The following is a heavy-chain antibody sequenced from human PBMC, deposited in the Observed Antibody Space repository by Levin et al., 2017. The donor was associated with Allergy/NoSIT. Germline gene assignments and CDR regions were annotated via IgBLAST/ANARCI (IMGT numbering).Heavy chain of an antibody. Sequence: KISCKASGGTFSSYTISWVRQAPGQGLEWMGRIIPILGIANYAQKFQGRVTITADKSTSTAYMELSSLRSEDTAVYYCARDLYYYDSSGYGDDYWGQGTLVTVSS. CDR2: IIPILGIA. D-gene: IGHD3-22*01. CDR1: GGTFSSYT. J-gene: IGHJ4*02. CDR3: ARDLYYYDSSGYGDDY. V-gene: IGHV1-69*04.